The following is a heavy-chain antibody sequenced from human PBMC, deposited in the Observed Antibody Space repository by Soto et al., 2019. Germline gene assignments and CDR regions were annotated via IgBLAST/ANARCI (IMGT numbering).Heavy chain of an antibody. J-gene: IGHJ5*02. V-gene: IGHV4-34*01. CDR2: INYSGST. CDR3: ARSLVRTWFDP. CDR1: GVFFSVFY. D-gene: IGHD6-13*01. Sequence: QVQLQQWGAGLLKPSETLSLTCAVYGVFFSVFYWSWISQPPGKGLVWIGEINYSGSTNYNPPLKSRVTILENTSKNQCFLKLSSVAVADTAVYSCARSLVRTWFDPWGKGTLVTV.